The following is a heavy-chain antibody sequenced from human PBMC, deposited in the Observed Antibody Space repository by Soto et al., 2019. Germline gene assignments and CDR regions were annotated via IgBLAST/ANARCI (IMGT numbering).Heavy chain of an antibody. J-gene: IGHJ4*02. CDR2: IIPIFGTA. V-gene: IGHV1-69*01. CDR1: GGTFSSYA. Sequence: QVQLVQSGAEVKKPGSSVKVSYKASGGTFSSYAISWVRQAPGQGLEWMGGIIPIFGTANYAQKFQGRVTITADESTSTAYMELSSLRSEDTAVYYCARDFNGYCSGGSCYRTRSLDYWGQGTLVTVSS. D-gene: IGHD2-15*01. CDR3: ARDFNGYCSGGSCYRTRSLDY.